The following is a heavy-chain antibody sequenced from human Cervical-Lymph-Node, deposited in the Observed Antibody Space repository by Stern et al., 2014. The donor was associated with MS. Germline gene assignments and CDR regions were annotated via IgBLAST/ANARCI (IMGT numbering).Heavy chain of an antibody. D-gene: IGHD4-17*01. CDR1: GYTVTNYY. CDR3: ARDMSAVTTPYFDY. CDR2: INSNGGGT. V-gene: IGHV1-2*02. Sequence: VQLVESGAEVKRPRASVKVSCKTSGYTVTNYYIHWVRQAPGQGLEWMGWINSNGGGTYSAQKFQGRVTMTSDTSISTIYMDLTRLTSDDTAIYYCARDMSAVTTPYFDYWGLGTLVTVSS. J-gene: IGHJ4*02.